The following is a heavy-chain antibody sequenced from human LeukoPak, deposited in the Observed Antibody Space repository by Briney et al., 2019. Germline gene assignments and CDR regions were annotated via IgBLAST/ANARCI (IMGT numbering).Heavy chain of an antibody. CDR2: MNPNSGNT. D-gene: IGHD1-14*01. J-gene: IGHJ6*02. CDR3: ARHPPLSGTLYYYYGMDV. Sequence: ASVKVSCKASGYTFTSYDINWVRQATGPGQGWMGWMNPNSGNTGYAQKFQGRVTMTRNTSISTAYMELSSLRSEDTAVYYCARHPPLSGTLYYYYGMDVWGQGTTVTVSS. CDR1: GYTFTSYD. V-gene: IGHV1-8*01.